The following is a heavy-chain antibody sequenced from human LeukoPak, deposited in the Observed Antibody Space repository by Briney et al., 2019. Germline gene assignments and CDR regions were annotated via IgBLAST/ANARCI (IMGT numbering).Heavy chain of an antibody. CDR1: GFTFNSFS. D-gene: IGHD6-19*01. V-gene: IGHV3-53*01. Sequence: GGSLRLSCAASGFTFNSFSMNWVRQAPGKGLEWVSVIYTGGNTYYADSVKGRFTISRDNSKNTLYLQMHSLRAEDTAVYYCASPSSGQSFDIWGQGTMVTVSS. J-gene: IGHJ3*02. CDR2: IYTGGNT. CDR3: ASPSSGQSFDI.